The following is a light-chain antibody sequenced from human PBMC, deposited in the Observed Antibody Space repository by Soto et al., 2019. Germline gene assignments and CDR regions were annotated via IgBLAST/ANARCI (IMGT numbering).Light chain of an antibody. Sequence: QSALTQPPSASGTPGQRVTISCSGSSSNIGGNTVDWYQQFPGTAPKLLIYDNNRRPPGVPDRFSGSTSATSASLAISGLHSEDEAEYYCATWDDSLNGWVFGGGTQLTVL. V-gene: IGLV1-44*01. CDR1: SSNIGGNT. CDR3: ATWDDSLNGWV. J-gene: IGLJ3*02. CDR2: DNN.